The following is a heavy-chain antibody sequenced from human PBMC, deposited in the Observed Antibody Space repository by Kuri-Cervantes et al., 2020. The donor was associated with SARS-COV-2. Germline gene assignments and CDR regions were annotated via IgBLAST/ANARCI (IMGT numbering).Heavy chain of an antibody. Sequence: GESLKISCAASGFTFSDSAMHWARQAPGKGLEWVAFISYDGSSKDYADSVKGRLTISRDNSKNTLYLQMKSLRAEDTAVFYCAREGNEDAFETWGQGTRVTVSS. J-gene: IGHJ3*02. V-gene: IGHV3-30*04. CDR1: GFTFSDSA. CDR3: AREGNEDAFET. CDR2: ISYDGSSK.